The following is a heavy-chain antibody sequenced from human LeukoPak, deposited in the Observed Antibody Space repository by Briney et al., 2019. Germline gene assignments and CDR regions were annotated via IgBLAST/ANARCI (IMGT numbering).Heavy chain of an antibody. CDR2: ISYDGSNK. D-gene: IGHD3-16*02. Sequence: GGSLRLSCAASGFTFSSYGMHWVRQAPGKGLEWVAVISYDGSNKYYADSVKGRFTISRDNSKNTLYLQMNSLRAEDTAVYYCAKDYDYVWGSYRAIPFDYWGQGTLVAVSS. J-gene: IGHJ4*02. V-gene: IGHV3-30*18. CDR1: GFTFSSYG. CDR3: AKDYDYVWGSYRAIPFDY.